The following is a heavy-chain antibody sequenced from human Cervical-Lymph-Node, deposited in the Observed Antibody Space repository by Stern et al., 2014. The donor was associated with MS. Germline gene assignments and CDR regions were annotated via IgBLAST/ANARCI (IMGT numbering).Heavy chain of an antibody. J-gene: IGHJ4*02. V-gene: IGHV5-51*01. Sequence: VQLVQSGAEVKKPGESLKISCKGSGYSFTSHWIGWVRQMPGKGLEWMGIIYPGDSDSRYSPSFQGQFTIPADPSISTAYLQWSSLKASDTAIYYCATMSLYCSGGSCYPYYFDYWGQGTLVTVSS. CDR3: ATMSLYCSGGSCYPYYFDY. CDR1: GYSFTSHW. D-gene: IGHD2-15*01. CDR2: IYPGDSDS.